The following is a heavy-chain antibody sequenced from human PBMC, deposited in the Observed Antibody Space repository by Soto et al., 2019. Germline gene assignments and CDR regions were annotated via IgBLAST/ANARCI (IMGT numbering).Heavy chain of an antibody. CDR3: SSLPYYYDSSGSI. CDR2: IYYSGST. J-gene: IGHJ4*02. Sequence: QLQLQESGPGLVKPSETLSLTCTVSGGSISSSSYYWGWIRQPPGKGLEWIGSIYYSGSTYYNPSLKSRVTISVDTSMNQFSLKLSSVTAADTAVYYCSSLPYYYDSSGSIWGQGTLVTVSS. D-gene: IGHD3-22*01. CDR1: GGSISSSSYY. V-gene: IGHV4-39*01.